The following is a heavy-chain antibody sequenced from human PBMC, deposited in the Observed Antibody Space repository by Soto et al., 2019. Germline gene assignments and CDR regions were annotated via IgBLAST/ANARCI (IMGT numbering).Heavy chain of an antibody. V-gene: IGHV3-23*04. Sequence: EVQLVESGGGLIQPGGSLRLSCAASGFTVSSNYMSWVRQAPGKGLEWVSAISGSGGSTYYADSVKGRFTISRDNSKNTLYLQMNSLRAEDTAVYYCAKEDGSGSYFNYYYYGMDVWGQGTTVTVSS. CDR3: AKEDGSGSYFNYYYYGMDV. CDR1: GFTVSSNY. CDR2: ISGSGGST. D-gene: IGHD3-10*01. J-gene: IGHJ6*02.